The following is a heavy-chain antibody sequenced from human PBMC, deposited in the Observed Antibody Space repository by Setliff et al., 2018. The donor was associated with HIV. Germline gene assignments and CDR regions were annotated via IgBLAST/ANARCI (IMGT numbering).Heavy chain of an antibody. CDR3: ARSEGIAWFDP. J-gene: IGHJ5*02. CDR1: GDFISSSSYY. D-gene: IGHD3-3*01. Sequence: TSETLSLTCTVFGDFISSSSYYWAWIRQPPGKGLEWIGYIYYSGSTNYNPSLKSRVTISVDTSKNQFSLKLSSVTAADTAVYYCARSEGIAWFDPWGQGTLVTVSS. V-gene: IGHV4-61*05. CDR2: IYYSGST.